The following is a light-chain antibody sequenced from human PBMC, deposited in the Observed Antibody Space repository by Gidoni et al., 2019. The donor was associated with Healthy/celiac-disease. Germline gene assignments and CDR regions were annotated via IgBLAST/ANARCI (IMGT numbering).Light chain of an antibody. CDR1: SPNIGSNT. CDR2: STT. Sequence: QSVLTQPPSASGTPGQRVTISCSGSSPNIGSNTVPWCQQLPGTAPKLLIYSTTQRPSGVPGRFSGSKSGTAASLAISGLQSEDEADCYCAAWDDSLSGWVFGGGTKLTVL. CDR3: AAWDDSLSGWV. V-gene: IGLV1-44*01. J-gene: IGLJ3*02.